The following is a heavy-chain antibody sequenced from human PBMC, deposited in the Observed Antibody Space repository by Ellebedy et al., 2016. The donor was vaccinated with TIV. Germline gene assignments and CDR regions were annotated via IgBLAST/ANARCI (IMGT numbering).Heavy chain of an antibody. CDR2: ISYDGSNK. CDR1: GFTFSSYE. J-gene: IGHJ4*02. Sequence: GESLKISCAASGFTFSSYEMNWVRQAPGKGLEWVAVISYDGSNKYYADSVKGRFTISRDNSKNTLYLQMNSLRAEDTAVYYCARETASGFDYWGQGTLVTVSS. D-gene: IGHD6-19*01. CDR3: ARETASGFDY. V-gene: IGHV3-30*01.